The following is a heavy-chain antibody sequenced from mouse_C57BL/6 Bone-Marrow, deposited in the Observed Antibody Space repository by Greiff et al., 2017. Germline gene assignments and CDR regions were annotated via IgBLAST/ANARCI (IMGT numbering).Heavy chain of an antibody. CDR3: ARWDSSVVGY. D-gene: IGHD1-1*01. CDR1: GYSFTDYY. J-gene: IGHJ2*01. CDR2: IYPGSGTT. V-gene: IGHV1-66*01. Sequence: QVQLQQSGPELVKPGASVKISCKASGYSFTDYYIHWVKQRTGQGLEWIGGIYPGSGTTKYNEKFKGKATLTADKSSSTAYMQLSSLTSEDSAVXYSARWDSSVVGYWGQGTTLTVSS.